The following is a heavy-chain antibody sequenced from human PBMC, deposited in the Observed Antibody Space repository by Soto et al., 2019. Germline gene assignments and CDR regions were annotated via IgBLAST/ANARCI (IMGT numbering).Heavy chain of an antibody. CDR2: IIPIFGTA. J-gene: IGHJ4*02. Sequence: QVQLVQSGAEVKKPGSSVKVSCKASGGTFSSYSINWVRQAPGQGLEWMGEIIPIFGTANYAQKVQGGVTITADESTSTAYMELSSLRSEDTAVYYCARDGGRHSGGIDYWGQGTLVTVSS. V-gene: IGHV1-69*01. CDR1: GGTFSSYS. CDR3: ARDGGRHSGGIDY. D-gene: IGHD1-26*01.